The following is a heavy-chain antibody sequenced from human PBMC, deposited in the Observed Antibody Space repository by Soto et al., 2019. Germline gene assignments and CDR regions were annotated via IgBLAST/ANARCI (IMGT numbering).Heavy chain of an antibody. CDR3: ATSEGRDGYNFDY. CDR1: GVTFNRQD. D-gene: IGHD5-12*01. J-gene: IGHJ4*02. V-gene: IGHV1-69*01. CDR2: IIPMFGTP. Sequence: QVQLVQSGAEVKKPGSSVKVSCKASGVTFNRQDMRWVRQAPGQGLEWMGGIIPMFGTPHYAEKFQDRVTITAYESTGTTYLELSSLTSEDTAVYYCATSEGRDGYNFDYWGPGTLVTVS.